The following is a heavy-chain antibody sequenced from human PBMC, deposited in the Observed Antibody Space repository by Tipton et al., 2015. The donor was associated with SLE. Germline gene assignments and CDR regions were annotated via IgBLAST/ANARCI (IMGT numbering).Heavy chain of an antibody. Sequence: TLSLTCTVSGGSVISNGYYWGWIRQPPGKGLEWIGRTDYSGITAYNPALKSRVTISVDTSKNQFSLTLSSVTAADTAVYYCARAESGAYNILTGYPASNWFDPWGQGTLVTVSS. CDR1: GGSVISNGYY. V-gene: IGHV4-39*07. CDR2: TDYSGIT. CDR3: ARAESGAYNILTGYPASNWFDP. D-gene: IGHD3-9*01. J-gene: IGHJ5*02.